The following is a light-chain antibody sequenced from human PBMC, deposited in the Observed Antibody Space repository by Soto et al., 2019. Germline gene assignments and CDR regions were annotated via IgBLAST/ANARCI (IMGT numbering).Light chain of an antibody. V-gene: IGKV3-11*01. CDR3: QQRSDWPLA. J-gene: IGKJ5*01. Sequence: EIVLTQSPGTLSLSPGERATLSCRASQSVSSNYLAWYQQKPGQAPRLLMYDTSNRATGTPARFSGSGSGTDFTLTISSLEPEDFAVYYCQQRSDWPLAFGQGTRLEIK. CDR2: DTS. CDR1: QSVSSNY.